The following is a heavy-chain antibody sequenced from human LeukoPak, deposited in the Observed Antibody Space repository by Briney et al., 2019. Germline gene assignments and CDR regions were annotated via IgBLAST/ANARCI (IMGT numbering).Heavy chain of an antibody. D-gene: IGHD2-21*01. CDR2: IFSGGTT. J-gene: IGHJ4*02. CDR3: HIQGY. Sequence: ETLSLICAVSGGSISSSNWWSWVRQAPGKGLDWVAVIFSGGTTYYADSVKGRFTISRDNSKNTLYLQMNSLRADDTALYYCHIQGYWGQGSLVTVSS. CDR1: GGSISSSNW. V-gene: IGHV3-53*01.